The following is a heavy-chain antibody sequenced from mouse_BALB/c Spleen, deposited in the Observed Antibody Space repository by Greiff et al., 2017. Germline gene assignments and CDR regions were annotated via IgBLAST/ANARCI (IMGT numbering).Heavy chain of an antibody. CDR2: INPGSGGT. Sequence: VKLQQSGAELVRPGTSVKVSCKASGYAFTNYLIEWVKQRPGQGLEWIGVINPGSGGTNYNEKFKGKATLTADKSSSTAYMQLSSLTSDDSAVYFCARFHYDYDDYFDYWGQGTTLTVSS. CDR3: ARFHYDYDDYFDY. D-gene: IGHD2-4*01. CDR1: GYAFTNYL. V-gene: IGHV1-54*01. J-gene: IGHJ2*01.